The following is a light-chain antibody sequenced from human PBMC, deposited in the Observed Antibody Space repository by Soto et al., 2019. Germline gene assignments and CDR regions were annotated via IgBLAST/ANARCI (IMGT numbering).Light chain of an antibody. J-gene: IGKJ1*01. CDR1: QGIRND. CDR2: AAS. CDR3: LQHSTYPLT. V-gene: IGKV1-17*01. Sequence: DLQMTQFPSSLSASVGDRVTITCRASQGIRNDLGWYQQKPGKAPKRLIYAASSLQSGVPSRFSGSGSATEFTLAISSLQHEDSATFYCLQHSTYPLTFGQGTKVEIK.